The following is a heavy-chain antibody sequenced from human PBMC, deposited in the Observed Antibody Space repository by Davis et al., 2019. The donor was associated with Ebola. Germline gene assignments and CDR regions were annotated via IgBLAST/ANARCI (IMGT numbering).Heavy chain of an antibody. CDR2: IDHSGDT. Sequence: MPSETLSLTCSVNSGSFSGFFWNWIRQSPGKGLEWIGEIDHSGDTTYNPSLRSRVTISLDASKSQFFLKLSSVTAADTSLYFCARSSVVVSATFDYWGQGNLVTVSS. V-gene: IGHV4-34*01. CDR1: SGSFSGFF. J-gene: IGHJ4*02. D-gene: IGHD2-21*02. CDR3: ARSSVVVSATFDY.